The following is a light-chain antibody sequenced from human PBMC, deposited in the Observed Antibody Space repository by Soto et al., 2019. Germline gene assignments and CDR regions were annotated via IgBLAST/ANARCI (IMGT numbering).Light chain of an antibody. J-gene: IGLJ2*01. CDR2: EVT. CDR1: SSDVGSYNL. Sequence: QSALTQPASVSGSPGQSITISCTGTSSDVGSYNLVSWYQHHPGKAPKLMIYEVTHRPSGISNRFSGSKSGNTASLTISGLQAEDEADYYCSSFVTSTTVLFGGGTKLTVL. CDR3: SSFVTSTTVL. V-gene: IGLV2-14*02.